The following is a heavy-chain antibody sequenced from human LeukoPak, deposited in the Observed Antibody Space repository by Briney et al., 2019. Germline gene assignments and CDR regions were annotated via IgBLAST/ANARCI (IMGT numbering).Heavy chain of an antibody. D-gene: IGHD3-22*01. V-gene: IGHV4-38-2*02. CDR1: GYSISSGYY. Sequence: SETLSLTCTVSGYSISSGYYWGWIRQPPGKGLEWIGNIYHSGNTYYNPSLKSRVTISVDTSKNQFSLKLSSVTAADTAVYYCARVRYFDRSGYYYDFDYWGQGTLVTVSS. CDR3: ARVRYFDRSGYYYDFDY. CDR2: IYHSGNT. J-gene: IGHJ4*02.